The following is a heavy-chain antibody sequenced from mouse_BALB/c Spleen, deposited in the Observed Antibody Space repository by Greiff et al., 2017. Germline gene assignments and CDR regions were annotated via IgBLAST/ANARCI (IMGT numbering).Heavy chain of an antibody. D-gene: IGHD4-1*01. CDR1: GYTFTDYV. J-gene: IGHJ3*01. CDR2: INPNNGGT. Sequence: EVQLQESGPELVKPGASVKMSCKASGYTFTDYVISWVKQRTGQGLEWIGGINPNNGGTSYNQKFKGKATLTVDKSSSTAYLELRSLTSEDSAVYYCARGTGAYWGQGTLVTVSA. V-gene: IGHV1-22*01. CDR3: ARGTGAY.